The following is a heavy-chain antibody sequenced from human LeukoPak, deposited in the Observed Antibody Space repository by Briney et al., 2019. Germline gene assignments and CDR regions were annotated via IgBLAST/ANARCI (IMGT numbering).Heavy chain of an antibody. V-gene: IGHV3-20*04. Sequence: GGSLGLSCAASGFTFDDYGMSWVRHAPGKGLEWVSGINWNGGSTGYADSVKGRFTISRDNAKNSLYLQMNSLRAEDTALYYCARAQRGYCYGHPNAFDIWRQGTMVTVSS. J-gene: IGHJ3*02. CDR3: ARAQRGYCYGHPNAFDI. D-gene: IGHD5-18*01. CDR2: INWNGGST. CDR1: GFTFDDYG.